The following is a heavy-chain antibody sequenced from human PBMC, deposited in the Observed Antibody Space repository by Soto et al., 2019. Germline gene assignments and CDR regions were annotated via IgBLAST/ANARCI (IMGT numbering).Heavy chain of an antibody. D-gene: IGHD3-10*01. CDR1: GGSIGSGSYY. J-gene: IGHJ6*02. CDR2: IYYSGST. Sequence: PSETLSLTCTVSGGSIGSGSYYWSWIRQLPGKGLEWIGYIYYSGSTYYNPSLKSRVTISVDTSKNQFSLKLNSVTAADTAVYYCATRTDYYYGSGSLGGMDVWGQGTTVTVSS. CDR3: ATRTDYYYGSGSLGGMDV. V-gene: IGHV4-31*03.